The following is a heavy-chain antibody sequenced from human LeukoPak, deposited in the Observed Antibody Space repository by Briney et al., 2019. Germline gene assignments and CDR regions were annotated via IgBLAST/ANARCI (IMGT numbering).Heavy chain of an antibody. V-gene: IGHV1-2*02. J-gene: IGHJ4*02. CDR2: INPNAGDT. Sequence: AAVQVSYKPSGYTLIGFYIHWLRPAPAQGLEWMGWINPNAGDTTYAQKFQGRVTMSEDTSISTAYMELARLISDDTAVYYCAREVHSTRHYDYWGQGTVVTVSS. D-gene: IGHD2/OR15-2a*01. CDR3: AREVHSTRHYDY. CDR1: GYTLIGFY.